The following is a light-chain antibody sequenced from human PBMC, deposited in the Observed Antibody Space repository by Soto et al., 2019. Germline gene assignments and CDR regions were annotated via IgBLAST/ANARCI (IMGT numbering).Light chain of an antibody. CDR1: SSDVGGYNY. Sequence: QSALTQPASVSGSPGQSITISCTGTSSDVGGYNYVSWFQQHPGIVPKLMIYEVSNRPSGVSHRFSGSKSVNTAYLTISGRQSEDEADDYCISYTSKSPWVFGGGTKVTVL. J-gene: IGLJ2*01. CDR3: ISYTSKSPWV. V-gene: IGLV2-14*01. CDR2: EVS.